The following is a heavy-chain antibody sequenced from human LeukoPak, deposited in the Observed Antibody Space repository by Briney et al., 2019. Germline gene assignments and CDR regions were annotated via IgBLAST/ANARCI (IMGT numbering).Heavy chain of an antibody. CDR3: ARDSDIVVVVGEFDY. CDR1: GFSLISHN. J-gene: IGHJ4*02. Sequence: GGSLRLSCAVSGFSLISHNMHWVRQAPCKGLEWAAVISYDGSNKYYADSVKGRFTISRDNSKNSLYLQMNSLRAEDTAVYYCARDSDIVVVVGEFDYWGQGTLVTVSS. D-gene: IGHD2-15*01. V-gene: IGHV3-30-3*01. CDR2: ISYDGSNK.